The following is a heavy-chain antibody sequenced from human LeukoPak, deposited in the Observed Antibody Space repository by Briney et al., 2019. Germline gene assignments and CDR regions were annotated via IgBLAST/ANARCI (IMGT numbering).Heavy chain of an antibody. CDR1: GFTFGSYA. D-gene: IGHD6-13*01. V-gene: IGHV3-23*01. CDR2: ISGSGGST. Sequence: GGSLRLSCAASGFTFGSYAMSWVRQAPGKGLEWVSAISGSGGSTYYADSVKGRFTISRDNSKNTLYLQMNSLRAEDTAVYYCAKGRYSSSTSSDGWGQGTLVTVSS. J-gene: IGHJ4*02. CDR3: AKGRYSSSTSSDG.